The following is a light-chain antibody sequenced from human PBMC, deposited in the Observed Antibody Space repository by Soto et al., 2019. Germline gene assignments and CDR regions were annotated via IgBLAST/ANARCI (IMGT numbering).Light chain of an antibody. V-gene: IGKV3-15*01. Sequence: ILMTQSPATLSVSPGERATLSCRASQSVSNNLPGYQQKPGQAPRLLIYDASTRATGIPARFSGSGSGTEFTLTISGLQSEDFAVYYCLQYNNWPLWTFGHGTKVEIK. CDR2: DAS. J-gene: IGKJ1*01. CDR1: QSVSNN. CDR3: LQYNNWPLWT.